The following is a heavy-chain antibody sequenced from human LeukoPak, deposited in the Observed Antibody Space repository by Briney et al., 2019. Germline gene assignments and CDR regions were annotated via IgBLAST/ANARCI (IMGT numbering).Heavy chain of an antibody. CDR1: GGSISSYY. J-gene: IGHJ6*02. CDR3: ARVDYYYGMDV. Sequence: MASETLSLTCTVSGGSISSYYWSWIRQPPGKGLEWIGYIYYSGSTNYNPSLKSRVTISVDTSKNQFSLKLSSVTAADTAVYYCARVDYYYGMDVWGQGTTVTVSS. CDR2: IYYSGST. V-gene: IGHV4-59*01.